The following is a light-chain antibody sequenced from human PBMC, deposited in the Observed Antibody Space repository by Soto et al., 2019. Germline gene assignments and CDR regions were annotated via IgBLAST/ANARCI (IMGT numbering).Light chain of an antibody. V-gene: IGKV3-20*01. Sequence: EIVLTQSPGTLSLSPVERVTLSCRASQSVSSNFLAWYQQKPGQAPRLLISGASTRAADIPDRFSGSGSGTDFTLTIGRLEPEDLAVYYCQQYDSSPRTFGQGTKVDIK. CDR1: QSVSSNF. CDR2: GAS. J-gene: IGKJ1*01. CDR3: QQYDSSPRT.